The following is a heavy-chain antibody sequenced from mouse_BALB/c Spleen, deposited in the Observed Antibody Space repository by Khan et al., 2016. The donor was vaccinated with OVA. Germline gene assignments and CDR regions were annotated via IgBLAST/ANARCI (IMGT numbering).Heavy chain of an antibody. J-gene: IGHJ2*01. Sequence: QVQLKESGPGLVAPSQSLSITCTVSGFSLTDYGVSWIRQPPGKGLEWLGAIWGGGSTYYNSALKSRLSIRKDHSKRQVFLNMNSLHIDDTAMYYCAKEDYGRSSFYYWGQGTTLTVSS. D-gene: IGHD1-1*01. CDR2: IWGGGST. CDR1: GFSLTDYG. CDR3: AKEDYGRSSFYY. V-gene: IGHV2-6-5*01.